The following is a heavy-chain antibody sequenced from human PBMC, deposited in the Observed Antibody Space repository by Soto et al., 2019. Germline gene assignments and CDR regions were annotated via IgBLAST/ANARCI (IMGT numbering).Heavy chain of an antibody. CDR2: TYYRSNWYN. CDR1: GDSVSSNSAA. J-gene: IGHJ4*02. CDR3: AREFYYDSSGQRGDFDY. V-gene: IGHV6-1*01. Sequence: SQTLSLTCAISGDSVSSNSAAWNWIRQSPSRGLEWLGRTYYRSNWYNDYAVSLKSRITINPDTSKNQFSLQLNSVTPEDTAVYYCAREFYYDSSGQRGDFDYWGQGTLVTVSS. D-gene: IGHD3-22*01.